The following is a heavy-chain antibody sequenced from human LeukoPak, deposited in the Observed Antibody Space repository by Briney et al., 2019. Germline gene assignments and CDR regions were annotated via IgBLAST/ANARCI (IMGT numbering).Heavy chain of an antibody. Sequence: SETLSLTCTVSGGSISSYYWSWIRQPPGKGLEWIGYIYYSGSTNYNPSLKSRVTISVDTSKNQFSLKLSSVTAADTAVYYCARSGSYPYDAFDIWGQGTMVTVSS. CDR2: IYYSGST. J-gene: IGHJ3*02. CDR1: GGSISSYY. V-gene: IGHV4-59*01. D-gene: IGHD1-26*01. CDR3: ARSGSYPYDAFDI.